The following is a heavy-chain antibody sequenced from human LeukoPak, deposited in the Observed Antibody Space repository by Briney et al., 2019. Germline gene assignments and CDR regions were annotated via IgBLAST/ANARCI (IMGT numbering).Heavy chain of an antibody. CDR1: GFTFSSYG. Sequence: GRSLRLSCAASGFTFSSYGMHWVRQAPGKGLEWVAVIWYDGSNKYYADSVKGRFTISRDNSKNTLYLQMNSLRAEDTAVYYCASDDSSGYYSPSGYGMDVWGRGTTVTVSS. J-gene: IGHJ6*02. CDR3: ASDDSSGYYSPSGYGMDV. V-gene: IGHV3-33*01. CDR2: IWYDGSNK. D-gene: IGHD3-22*01.